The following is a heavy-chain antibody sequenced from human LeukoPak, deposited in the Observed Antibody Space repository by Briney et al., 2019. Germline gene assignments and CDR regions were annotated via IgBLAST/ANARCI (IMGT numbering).Heavy chain of an antibody. CDR2: IYYSGST. V-gene: IGHV4-59*01. CDR3: ARVGYSYGIDRTFDY. J-gene: IGHJ4*02. Sequence: SETLSLTCTVSGGSISSYYWSWIRQPPGKGLEWIGYIYYSGSTNYNPSLKSRVTISVDTSKNQFSLKLSSVTAADTAVYYCARVGYSYGIDRTFDYWGQGTLVTVSS. D-gene: IGHD5-18*01. CDR1: GGSISSYY.